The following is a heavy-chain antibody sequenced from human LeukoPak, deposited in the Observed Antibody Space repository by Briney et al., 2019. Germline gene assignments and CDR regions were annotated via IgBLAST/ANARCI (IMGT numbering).Heavy chain of an antibody. CDR2: IYYSGST. D-gene: IGHD3-3*01. V-gene: IGHV4-59*01. CDR1: GGSISSYY. Sequence: SETLSLTCTVSGGSISSYYWSWIRQPPGKGLEWIGYIYYSGSTNYNPSLKSRVTISVDTSKNQFSLKLSSVTAADTAVYYCARASYYDFWSGDNPHFDYWGQGTLVTASS. CDR3: ARASYYDFWSGDNPHFDY. J-gene: IGHJ4*02.